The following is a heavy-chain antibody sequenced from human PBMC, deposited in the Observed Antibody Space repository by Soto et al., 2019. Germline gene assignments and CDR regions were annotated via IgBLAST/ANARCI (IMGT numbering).Heavy chain of an antibody. CDR1: GYTFTSYA. Sequence: QVQLVQSGAEVKKPGASVKVSCKASGYTFTSYAMHWVRQAPGQRLEWMGWINAGNGNTKYSQKFHGRVTITRDTSASTAYMELSSLRSEDTAVYYCASGYDFWSGGAYIAVWGKRTTVTAS. D-gene: IGHD3-3*01. CDR2: INAGNGNT. V-gene: IGHV1-3*01. CDR3: ASGYDFWSGGAYIAV. J-gene: IGHJ6*03.